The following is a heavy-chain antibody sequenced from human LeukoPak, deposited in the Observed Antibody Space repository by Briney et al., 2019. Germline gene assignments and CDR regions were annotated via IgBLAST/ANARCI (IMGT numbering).Heavy chain of an antibody. CDR1: GGSFSGYN. J-gene: IGHJ2*01. CDR2: INHSGST. V-gene: IGHV4-34*01. D-gene: IGHD4-23*01. CDR3: ARGRTTTVVTPEARYFDL. Sequence: SSETLSLTCAVYGGSFSGYNWSSIRQPPGKGLEWIGEINHSGSTNYNPSLKSRVTISVDTSNNQFSLKLTSVTAADTAVYYCARGRTTTVVTPEARYFDLWVRGTLVTVSS.